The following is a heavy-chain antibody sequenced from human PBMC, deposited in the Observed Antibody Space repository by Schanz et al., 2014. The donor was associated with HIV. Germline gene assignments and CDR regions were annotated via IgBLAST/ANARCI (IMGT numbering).Heavy chain of an antibody. J-gene: IGHJ5*02. Sequence: DVELLESGGGLVQTGGSLRLSCAATGFTFSTYAMSGGSQDRGKGGDWVSGISGSGSRIYYADSVKGRFTISRDNSKNMVFLQMNRLRAEDTAIYYCAKDPSPKDYSSSSRPWG. CDR2: ISGSGSRI. CDR3: AKDPSPKDYSSSSRP. D-gene: IGHD2-2*01. V-gene: IGHV3-23*01. CDR1: GFTFSTYA.